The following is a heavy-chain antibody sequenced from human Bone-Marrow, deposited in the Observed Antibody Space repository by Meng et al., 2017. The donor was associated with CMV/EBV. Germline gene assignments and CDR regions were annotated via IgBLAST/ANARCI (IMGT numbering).Heavy chain of an antibody. J-gene: IGHJ6*02. CDR1: GFSLSTSGMC. V-gene: IGHV2-70*20. Sequence: SGPTLVKPTQTLTLTCTFSGFSLSTSGMCVSWVRQPPGKALEWLALIDWDDDKYYSTSLKTRLTISKDTSKNQVVLTMTNMDPVDTATYYCARDSWYDFWSGYYRYYYGMDVWGQGTTVTVSS. CDR2: IDWDDDK. D-gene: IGHD3-3*01. CDR3: ARDSWYDFWSGYYRYYYGMDV.